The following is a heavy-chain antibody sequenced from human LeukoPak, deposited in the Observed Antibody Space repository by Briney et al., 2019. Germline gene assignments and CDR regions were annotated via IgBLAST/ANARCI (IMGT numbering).Heavy chain of an antibody. D-gene: IGHD6-13*01. CDR2: IYSGGSK. CDR3: ARIYPRLAAAGN. V-gene: IGHV3-66*01. J-gene: IGHJ4*02. CDR1: GFTVSSNY. Sequence: GGSLRLSCAASGFTVSSNYMSWVRQAAGEGLEWVSVIYSGGSKYYADSVKGRFTISRDKSKNTLYLQMNSLRADDTAVYYCARIYPRLAAAGNWGQGTLVTVSS.